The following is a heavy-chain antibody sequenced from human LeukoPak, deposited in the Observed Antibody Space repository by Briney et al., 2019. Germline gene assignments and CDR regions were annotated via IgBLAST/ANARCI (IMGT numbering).Heavy chain of an antibody. Sequence: SETLSLTCSVSGGSFEHYFWSWIRQPPGKGLEWIGYVYYSGSTDYSPSLKSRLTISADTSRNQFSLKLSSVTAADTAVYYCASHRRSHGSEYWGQGTLVTVSS. CDR1: GGSFEHYF. D-gene: IGHD3-10*01. J-gene: IGHJ4*02. CDR3: ASHRRSHGSEY. CDR2: VYYSGST. V-gene: IGHV4-59*01.